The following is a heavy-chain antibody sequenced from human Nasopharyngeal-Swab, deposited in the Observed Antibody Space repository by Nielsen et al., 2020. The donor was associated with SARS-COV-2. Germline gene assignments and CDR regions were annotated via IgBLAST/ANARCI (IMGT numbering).Heavy chain of an antibody. Sequence: SETLSLTCAISGASVSSNNVGWNWMRQAPSRGLEWLGRKYYGSKWYNHYAPSVKSRVTFKPDTSKNQFSLQMDSVTPEDSAVYYCARGFLQTGFDHWGQGTLVTVSS. CDR1: GASVSSNNVG. V-gene: IGHV6-1*01. J-gene: IGHJ4*02. D-gene: IGHD3-9*01. CDR3: ARGFLQTGFDH. CDR2: KYYGSKWYN.